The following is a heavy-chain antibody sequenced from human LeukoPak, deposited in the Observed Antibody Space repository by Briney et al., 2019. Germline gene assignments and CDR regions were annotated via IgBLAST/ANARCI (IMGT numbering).Heavy chain of an antibody. J-gene: IGHJ4*02. V-gene: IGHV1-18*01. CDR1: GYTFTSYG. CDR3: AKGAGYSSGWYPGLFDY. D-gene: IGHD6-19*01. Sequence: ASVKVSCKASGYTFTSYGISWVRQAPGQGLEWMGWISAYNGNTNYAQKLQGRVTMTTDTSTSTAYMELRSLRSDDTAVYYCAKGAGYSSGWYPGLFDYWGQGTLVTVSS. CDR2: ISAYNGNT.